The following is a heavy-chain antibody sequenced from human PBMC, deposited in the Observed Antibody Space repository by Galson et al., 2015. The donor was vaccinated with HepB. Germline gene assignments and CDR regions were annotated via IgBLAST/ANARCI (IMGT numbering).Heavy chain of an antibody. CDR3: ARDFGGGLGWFAP. D-gene: IGHD2-15*01. CDR1: GFTFSSYS. Sequence: SLRLSCAASGFTFSSYSMNWVRQAPGKGLEWVSYISSSSSTIYYADSVKGRFTISRDNAKNSLYLQMNSLRAEDTAVYYCARDFGGGLGWFAPWGQGTLVTVSS. CDR2: ISSSSSTI. V-gene: IGHV3-48*01. J-gene: IGHJ5*02.